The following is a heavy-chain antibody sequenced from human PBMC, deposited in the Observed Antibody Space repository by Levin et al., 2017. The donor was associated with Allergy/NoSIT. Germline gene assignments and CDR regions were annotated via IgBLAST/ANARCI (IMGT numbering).Heavy chain of an antibody. D-gene: IGHD6-13*01. CDR3: ANSGSSSWGMGGEYFQH. V-gene: IGHV3-9*01. Sequence: GGSLRLSCAASGFTFDDYAMHWVRQAPGKGLEWVSGISWNSGSIGYADSVKGRFTISRDNAKNSLYLQMNSLRAEDTALYYCANSGSSSWGMGGEYFQHWGQGTLVTVSS. J-gene: IGHJ1*01. CDR2: ISWNSGSI. CDR1: GFTFDDYA.